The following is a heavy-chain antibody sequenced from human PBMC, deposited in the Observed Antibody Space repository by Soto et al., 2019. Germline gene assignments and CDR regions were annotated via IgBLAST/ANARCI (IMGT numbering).Heavy chain of an antibody. Sequence: QVQLVESGGGVVQPGRSLRLSCAASGFTFSSYGMHWVRQAPGKGLEWVAVISYDGSNKYYADSVKGRFTISRDNSKYTLYLQMNSLRAEDTAVYYCAKGRFLYGFGELETEFDYWGPGTLVTVSS. CDR1: GFTFSSYG. J-gene: IGHJ4*02. CDR3: AKGRFLYGFGELETEFDY. V-gene: IGHV3-30*18. D-gene: IGHD3-10*01. CDR2: ISYDGSNK.